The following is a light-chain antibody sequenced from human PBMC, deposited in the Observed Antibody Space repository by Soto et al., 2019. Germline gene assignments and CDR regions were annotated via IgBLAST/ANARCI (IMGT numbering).Light chain of an antibody. V-gene: IGKV1-39*01. CDR2: AAS. CDR1: QSISRY. J-gene: IGKJ1*01. Sequence: DIQMTQSPFSLSASVGDRVTITCRASQSISRYLNWYRQKAGKAPKLLIYAASSLQSGVPSRFSGSGSGTDFTLTISSLQPEDVVTYYCQQSYSSLWTFGQGTKVEIK. CDR3: QQSYSSLWT.